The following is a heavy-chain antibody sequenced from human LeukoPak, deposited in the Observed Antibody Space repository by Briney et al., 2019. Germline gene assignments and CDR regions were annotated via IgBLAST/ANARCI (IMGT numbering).Heavy chain of an antibody. CDR3: ARVRHCSGDSCYPHNWFDP. CDR1: GYTFTSYG. D-gene: IGHD2-15*01. V-gene: IGHV1-18*01. J-gene: IGHJ5*02. Sequence: ASVKVSCKASGYTFTSYGISWVRQAPGQGLEWMGWISAYNGNTNYAQKLQGRVTMTTDTSTSTAYMELRSLRSDDTAVYYCARVRHCSGDSCYPHNWFDPWGQGTLVTVSS. CDR2: ISAYNGNT.